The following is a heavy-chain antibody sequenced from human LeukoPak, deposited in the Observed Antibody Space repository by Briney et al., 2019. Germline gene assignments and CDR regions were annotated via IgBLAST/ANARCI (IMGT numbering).Heavy chain of an antibody. V-gene: IGHV4-59*01. D-gene: IGHD4-17*01. J-gene: IGHJ6*02. Sequence: SETLSLTCAVSGRPISSYYWSWIRQPPGKGREGIGYIYYSGSTYYNPSLKSRVTISVDTSKNQFSLKLSSVTAADAAVYYCARDPGYGDYVGSYYYGMDVWGQGTTVTVSS. CDR3: ARDPGYGDYVGSYYYGMDV. CDR2: IYYSGST. CDR1: GRPISSYY.